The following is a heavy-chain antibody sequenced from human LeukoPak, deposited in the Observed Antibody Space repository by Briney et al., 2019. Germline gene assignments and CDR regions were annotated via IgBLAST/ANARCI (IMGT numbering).Heavy chain of an antibody. Sequence: SETLSLTGAVSGASITSNWWSWVRQSPGKGLEWIGEIHHSASPNYNTSLKSRVTLSLDKSQNQFSLKVTSVTAADTAVYYCARHIGILGKWGFDYWGQGTLVTVSS. CDR1: GASITSNW. D-gene: IGHD2/OR15-2a*01. J-gene: IGHJ4*02. V-gene: IGHV4-4*02. CDR3: ARHIGILGKWGFDY. CDR2: IHHSASP.